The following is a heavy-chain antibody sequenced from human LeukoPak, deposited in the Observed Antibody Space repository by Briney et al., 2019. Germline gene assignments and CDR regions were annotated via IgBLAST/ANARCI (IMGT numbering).Heavy chain of an antibody. V-gene: IGHV4-61*01. CDR3: ARDSDIVATMIRPNKYYYGMDV. D-gene: IGHD5-12*01. Sequence: TSETLSLTCTVSGDSVSSGRYYWSWIRQPPGEGLEWIGNIYYSGNVNYNPSLMSRITISIDTSKKQFFLRLNSVTAADTAVYYCARDSDIVATMIRPNKYYYGMDVWGQGTTVSVS. J-gene: IGHJ6*02. CDR2: IYYSGNV. CDR1: GDSVSSGRYY.